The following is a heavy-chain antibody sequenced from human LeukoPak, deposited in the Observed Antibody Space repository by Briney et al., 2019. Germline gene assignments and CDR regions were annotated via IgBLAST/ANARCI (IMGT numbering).Heavy chain of an antibody. D-gene: IGHD5-12*01. CDR2: INPNSGGT. J-gene: IGHJ4*02. V-gene: IGHV1-2*02. CDR3: ARDIVATIAGGDY. CDR1: GYTFTGYY. Sequence: ASVKVSCKASGYTFTGYYMHWVRQAPGQGLEWMGWINPNSGGTNYAQKFQGRVTMTRDTSISTAYMELSRLRSDDTAVYYCARDIVATIAGGDYWGQGTLVTVSS.